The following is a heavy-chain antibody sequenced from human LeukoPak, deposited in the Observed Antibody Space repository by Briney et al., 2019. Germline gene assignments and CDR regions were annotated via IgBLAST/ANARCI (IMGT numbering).Heavy chain of an antibody. CDR3: AKGYYDYVWGSYYFDY. CDR1: GFTFSSYA. J-gene: IGHJ4*02. CDR2: ISGSGGST. Sequence: GGVLRLSCAASGFTFSSYAMSWVRQAPGKGLEWVSAISGSGGSTYYADSVKGRFTISRDNSRDTLYLQMNSLRAEDTAVYYCAKGYYDYVWGSYYFDYWGQGTLVTVSS. V-gene: IGHV3-23*01. D-gene: IGHD3-16*01.